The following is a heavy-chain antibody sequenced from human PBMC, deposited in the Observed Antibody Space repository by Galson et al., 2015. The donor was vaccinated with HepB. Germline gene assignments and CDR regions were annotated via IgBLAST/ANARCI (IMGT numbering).Heavy chain of an antibody. V-gene: IGHV1-18*01. CDR1: GYTFTSYG. CDR3: ARDGGITMIVVNNNWFDP. CDR2: ISAYNGNT. J-gene: IGHJ5*02. D-gene: IGHD3-22*01. Sequence: SVKVSCKASGYTFTSYGINWVRQAPGQGLEWMGWISAYNGNTNYAQKLQGRVTMTTDTSTSTAYMELRSLRSDDTAVYYCARDGGITMIVVNNNWFDPWGQGTLVTVSS.